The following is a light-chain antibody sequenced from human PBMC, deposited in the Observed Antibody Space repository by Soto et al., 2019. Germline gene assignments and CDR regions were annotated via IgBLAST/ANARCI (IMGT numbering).Light chain of an antibody. CDR1: SSDIGDYNY. CDR3: SSYTSTTLYV. CDR2: DVN. V-gene: IGLV2-14*03. J-gene: IGLJ1*01. Sequence: QSALTQPASVSGSPGQSITISCTGTSSDIGDYNYVSWYQQHPGKAPKLMIYDVNDWPSGVSNRFSGSKSGNTASLTISGLQAEDEADYYCSSYTSTTLYVFGTGTKLTVL.